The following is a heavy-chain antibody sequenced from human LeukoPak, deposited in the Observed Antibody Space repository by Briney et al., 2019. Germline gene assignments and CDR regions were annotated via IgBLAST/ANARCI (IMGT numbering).Heavy chain of an antibody. D-gene: IGHD6-19*01. CDR1: GGSFSGYY. CDR2: INHSGST. CDR3: AREGTGIAVAGYYYYMDV. Sequence: SETLSLTCAVYGGSFSGYYWSWIRQPPGKGLEWIGEINHSGSTNYNPPLKSRVTISVDTSKNQFSLKLSSVTAADTAVYYCAREGTGIAVAGYYYYMDVWGKGTTVTISS. J-gene: IGHJ6*03. V-gene: IGHV4-34*01.